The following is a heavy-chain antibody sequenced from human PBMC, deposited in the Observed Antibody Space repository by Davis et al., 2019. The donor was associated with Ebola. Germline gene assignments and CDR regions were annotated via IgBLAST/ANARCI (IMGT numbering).Heavy chain of an antibody. Sequence: PGGSLRLSCNVSGGSIITNNYYWGWIRQSPGKGLEWVASIYYTGNTYYMPSPESRLTISVDTSKNQFSLKLRSVTAADTAVYYCARTTGDWYFDLWGRGTLVTVSS. D-gene: IGHD1-1*01. CDR3: ARTTGDWYFDL. CDR2: IYYTGNT. J-gene: IGHJ2*01. V-gene: IGHV4-39*07. CDR1: GGSIITNNYY.